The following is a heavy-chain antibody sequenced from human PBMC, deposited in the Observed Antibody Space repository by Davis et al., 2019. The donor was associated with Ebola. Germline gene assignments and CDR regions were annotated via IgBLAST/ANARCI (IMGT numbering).Heavy chain of an antibody. D-gene: IGHD3-9*01. CDR1: GYTFTSYG. Sequence: ASVKVSCKSSGYTFTSYGLVWVRQAPGLGLEWMGWISGFNTNTNFAQKFQGRVTVSKDTSTNTAYMDLRSLTSDDPAIYYCARAPNYDVLTGTSSYDFDYWGQGTLVTVSS. J-gene: IGHJ4*02. V-gene: IGHV1-18*04. CDR2: ISGFNTNT. CDR3: ARAPNYDVLTGTSSYDFDY.